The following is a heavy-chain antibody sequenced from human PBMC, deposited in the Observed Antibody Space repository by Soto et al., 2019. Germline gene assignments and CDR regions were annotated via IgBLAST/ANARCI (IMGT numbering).Heavy chain of an antibody. CDR3: ARGGITAAGPLDY. J-gene: IGHJ4*02. CDR1: GFTFSNDG. CDR2: IWNDGSNK. D-gene: IGHD6-13*01. V-gene: IGHV3-33*01. Sequence: GGSLILSCAASGFTFSNDGMHWVRQAPGKGLEWVAVIWNDGSNKYYADSVRGRFAISRDNSMTTLYLQMNSLRGEDTAVYYCARGGITAAGPLDYWGQGTLVTVSS.